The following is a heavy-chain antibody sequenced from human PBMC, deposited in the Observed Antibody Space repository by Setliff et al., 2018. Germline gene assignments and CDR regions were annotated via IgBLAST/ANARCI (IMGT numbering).Heavy chain of an antibody. CDR3: TRARDIAPTYYYMDV. CDR2: INVNVDSI. V-gene: IGHV3-48*01. CDR1: GFNFRNSA. D-gene: IGHD5-12*01. J-gene: IGHJ6*03. Sequence: PGGSLRLSCAASGFNFRNSAMNWVRQAPGKGPEWISYINVNVDSIYYADSVKGRVTISKNSLYLHMNSLRAEDTAVYYCTRARDIAPTYYYMDVWGKGTTVTVSS.